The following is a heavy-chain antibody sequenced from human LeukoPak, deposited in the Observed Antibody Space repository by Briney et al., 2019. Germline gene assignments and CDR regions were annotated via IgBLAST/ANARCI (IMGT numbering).Heavy chain of an antibody. V-gene: IGHV3-66*01. D-gene: IGHD3-10*01. CDR1: GFTVSSNY. J-gene: IGHJ6*02. CDR3: ARMPFTRNDYYGLDV. Sequence: GGSLRLSCAASGFTVSSNYMSWVRQAPGKGLEWVSVIYSGGSTYYADSVKGRFTISRDNSKNTLDLQMNSLRAEDTAVYYCARMPFTRNDYYGLDVWGQGTTVTVSS. CDR2: IYSGGST.